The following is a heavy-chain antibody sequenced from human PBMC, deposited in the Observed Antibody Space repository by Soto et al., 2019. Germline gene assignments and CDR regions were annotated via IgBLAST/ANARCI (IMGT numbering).Heavy chain of an antibody. Sequence: SVKVSCKASGGTFSSYAISWVRQAPGQGLELMVEIIPIFGTANFAKKFQGRVTITADESTSTAYMELSSLRSEDTAVYFCARDRGPSSGYYPYWFDPWGQGTQVTVSS. CDR2: IIPIFGTA. D-gene: IGHD3-22*01. CDR3: ARDRGPSSGYYPYWFDP. CDR1: GGTFSSYA. V-gene: IGHV1-69*13. J-gene: IGHJ5*02.